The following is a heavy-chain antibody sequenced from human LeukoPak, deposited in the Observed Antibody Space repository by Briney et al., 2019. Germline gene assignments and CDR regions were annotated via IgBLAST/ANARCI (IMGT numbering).Heavy chain of an antibody. CDR2: ISAYNGNT. CDR1: GYTFTSYG. Sequence: ASVKVSCKASGYTFTSYGISWVRQAPGQGLELMGWISAYNGNTNYAQKLQGRVTMTTDTSTSKACMELRSLRSDDTGVYYCASSIALAGTHAFDIWGQGTLVTVSS. J-gene: IGHJ3*02. V-gene: IGHV1-18*01. D-gene: IGHD6-19*01. CDR3: ASSIALAGTHAFDI.